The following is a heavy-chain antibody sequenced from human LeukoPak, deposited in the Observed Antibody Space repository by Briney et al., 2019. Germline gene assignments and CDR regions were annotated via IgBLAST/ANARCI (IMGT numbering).Heavy chain of an antibody. CDR3: ARAFGSWYSFTFDY. D-gene: IGHD6-13*01. CDR2: IKQDGSEK. CDR1: GFTFSSYW. J-gene: IGHJ4*02. V-gene: IGHV3-7*01. Sequence: PGGSLRLSCAASGFTFSSYWMSWVRQAPGKGLEWVANIKQDGSEKYYVDSVKGRFTISRDNAKNSLYLQMNSLRAEDTAVYYCARAFGSWYSFTFDYWGQGTLVTVSS.